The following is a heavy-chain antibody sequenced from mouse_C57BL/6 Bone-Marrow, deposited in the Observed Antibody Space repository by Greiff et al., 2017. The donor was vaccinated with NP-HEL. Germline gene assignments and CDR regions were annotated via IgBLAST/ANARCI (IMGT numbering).Heavy chain of an antibody. CDR1: GYTFTSYW. CDR3: AIGEGDYDEGTAWFAY. CDR2: IHPSDSDT. Sequence: QVQLQQPGAELVKPGASVKVSCKASGYTFTSYWMHWVKQRPGQGLEWIGRIHPSDSDTNYNQKFKGKATLTVDKSSSTAYMQLSSLTSEDSAVYYCAIGEGDYDEGTAWFAYWGQGTLVTVSA. D-gene: IGHD2-4*01. V-gene: IGHV1-74*01. J-gene: IGHJ3*01.